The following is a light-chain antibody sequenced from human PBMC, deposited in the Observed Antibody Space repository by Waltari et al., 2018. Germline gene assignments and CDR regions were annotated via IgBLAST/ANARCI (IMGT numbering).Light chain of an antibody. Sequence: QTVVTQEPSFSVSPGGTVTLTCGLTSDSVSSTYYPSWYQQTPGQPPRTFITNTNARSSGVPDRFSGSILGGKAALTITGAQADDESDYYCVLYVGYGIWAFGGGTKLTVL. CDR1: SDSVSSTYY. V-gene: IGLV8-61*01. CDR3: VLYVGYGIWA. CDR2: NTN. J-gene: IGLJ3*02.